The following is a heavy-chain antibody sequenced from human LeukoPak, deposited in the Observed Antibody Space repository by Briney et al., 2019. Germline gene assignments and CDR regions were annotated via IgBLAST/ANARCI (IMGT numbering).Heavy chain of an antibody. J-gene: IGHJ6*02. V-gene: IGHV1-69*04. CDR2: IIPILGIA. D-gene: IGHD2-15*01. Sequence: AASVKVSCKSSGGTFSSYAISWARQAPGQGLEWMGRIIPILGIANYAQKFQGRVTITADKSTSTAYMELSSLRSEDTAVYYCARAPLRCSGGSCYTYGMDVWGQGTTVTVSS. CDR3: ARAPLRCSGGSCYTYGMDV. CDR1: GGTFSSYA.